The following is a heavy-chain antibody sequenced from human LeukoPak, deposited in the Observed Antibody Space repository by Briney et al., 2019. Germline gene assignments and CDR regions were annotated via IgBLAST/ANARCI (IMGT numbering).Heavy chain of an antibody. CDR2: VKQDGSER. Sequence: PGGSLRLSCAASGFTFNKSWMTWDRQAPGKGLEWVANVKQDGSERYYVDSVKGRFTISRDNAKNLLYLQMNSLRAEDTAFYYCARDNPQSYWGQGTLVTVSS. V-gene: IGHV3-7*01. J-gene: IGHJ4*02. CDR1: GFTFNKSW. CDR3: ARDNPQSY.